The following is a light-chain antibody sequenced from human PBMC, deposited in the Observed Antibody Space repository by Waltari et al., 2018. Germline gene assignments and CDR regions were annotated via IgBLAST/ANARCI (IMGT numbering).Light chain of an antibody. CDR1: QRVGRS. V-gene: IGKV3-20*01. Sequence: EIVLPQSPGTLSLSPGARATLSCRASQRVGRSLAWYQQKPGQAPRLLIYGASNRAPGIPDRFSGSGSGTDFSRTISRLEPEDFGLYSCQHYVRLPATFGQGTKVEIK. J-gene: IGKJ1*01. CDR2: GAS. CDR3: QHYVRLPAT.